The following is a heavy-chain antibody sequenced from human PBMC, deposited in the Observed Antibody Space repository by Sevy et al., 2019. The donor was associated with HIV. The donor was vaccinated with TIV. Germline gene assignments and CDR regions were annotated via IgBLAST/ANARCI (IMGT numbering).Heavy chain of an antibody. CDR1: GFTFNKFA. CDR3: AKEGNKSPDKFDS. Sequence: GGSLRLSCAASGFTFNKFAMSWVRQAPGKGLEWVSAISRKSLGTYYADPVKGRFSISGDDSKNMLYLQMSSLRGDDTAVYYCAKEGNKSPDKFDSWGQGTLLTVSS. D-gene: IGHD1-1*01. V-gene: IGHV3-23*01. CDR2: ISRKSLGT. J-gene: IGHJ4*02.